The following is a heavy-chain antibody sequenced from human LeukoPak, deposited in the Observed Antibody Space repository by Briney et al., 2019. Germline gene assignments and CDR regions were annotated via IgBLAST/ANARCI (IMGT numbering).Heavy chain of an antibody. CDR1: GGSFSGYY. V-gene: IGHV4-34*01. CDR3: ARRGPYYCYYYMDV. CDR2: INHSGST. J-gene: IGHJ6*03. Sequence: PSETLSLTCAVYGGSFSGYYWSWIRQPPGKGLEWIGEINHSGSTNYNPSLKSRVTISVDTSKNQFSLKLSSVTAADTAVYYCARRGPYYCYYYMDVWGKGTTVTISS.